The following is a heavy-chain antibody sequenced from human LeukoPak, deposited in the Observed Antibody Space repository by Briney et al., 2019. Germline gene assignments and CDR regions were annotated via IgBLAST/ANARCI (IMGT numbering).Heavy chain of an antibody. CDR1: GGSISSYY. V-gene: IGHV4-59*01. D-gene: IGHD5-18*01. CDR3: ARGSGYGFSMGY. Sequence: SETLSLTCTVSGGSISSYYWSWIRQPPGKGLEWIGYIYYSGSTSYNPSLKSRVTISVDTSKNQFSLKLSSVTAADTAVYYCARGSGYGFSMGYWGQGTLVTVSS. J-gene: IGHJ4*02. CDR2: IYYSGST.